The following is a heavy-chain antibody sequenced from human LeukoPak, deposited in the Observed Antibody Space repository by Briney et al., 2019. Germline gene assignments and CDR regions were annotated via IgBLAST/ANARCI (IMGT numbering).Heavy chain of an antibody. CDR1: GGSISSYY. V-gene: IGHV4-59*01. CDR3: ARAPSDYYDSSKNWFDP. J-gene: IGHJ5*02. D-gene: IGHD3-22*01. Sequence: PSETLSLTCTVSGGSISSYYWSWIRQPPGKGLEWIGYIYYSGSTNYNPSLKSRVTISVDTSKNQFSLKLSSVTAADTAVYYCARAPSDYYDSSKNWFDPWGQGTLVTVSS. CDR2: IYYSGST.